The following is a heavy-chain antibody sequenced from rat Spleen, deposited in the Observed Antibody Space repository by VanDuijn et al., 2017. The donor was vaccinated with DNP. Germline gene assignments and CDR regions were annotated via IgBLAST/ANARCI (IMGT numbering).Heavy chain of an antibody. CDR2: ISASGGST. CDR3: TRGGTYYFDY. D-gene: IGHD1-11*01. V-gene: IGHV5-20*01. Sequence: EVQLVESGGGLVQPGRSLKLSCVASGFSFRDYAMAWVRQAPEKGLEWVASISASGGSTSYRDSVKGRFTISRDNAKSILYLQMDSLRSEDTATYYCTRGGTYYFDYWGQGVMVTVSS. CDR1: GFSFRDYA. J-gene: IGHJ2*01.